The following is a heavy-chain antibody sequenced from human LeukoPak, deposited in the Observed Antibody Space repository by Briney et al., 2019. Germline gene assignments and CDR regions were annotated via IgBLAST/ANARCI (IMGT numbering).Heavy chain of an antibody. J-gene: IGHJ6*03. CDR1: GYTLTGYN. D-gene: IGHD5-24*01. CDR3: ARGMGDGYSLDFYYMDV. V-gene: IGHV1-18*01. CDR2: STHYNST. Sequence: GASVKVSCKASGYTLTGYNINWVRQAPGQGLEWMGWSTHYNSTNYGQKFQGRVTVTTDTSTSTAYMELRSLRSDDTAMYYCARGMGDGYSLDFYYMDVWGKGTTVTVSS.